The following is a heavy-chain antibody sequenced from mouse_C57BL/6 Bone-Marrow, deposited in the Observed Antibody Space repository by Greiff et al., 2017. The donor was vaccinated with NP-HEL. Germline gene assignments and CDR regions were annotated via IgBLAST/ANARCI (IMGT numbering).Heavy chain of an antibody. CDR2: IHPNSGST. CDR1: GYTFTSYW. J-gene: IGHJ2*01. D-gene: IGHD1-1*01. CDR3: AREGYYGSPDYFDY. V-gene: IGHV1-64*01. Sequence: QVQLKQSGAELVKPGASVKLSCKASGYTFTSYWMHWVKQRPGQGLEWIGMIHPNSGSTNYNEKFKSKATLTVDKSSSTAYMQLSSLTSEDSAVYYCAREGYYGSPDYFDYWGQGTTLTVSS.